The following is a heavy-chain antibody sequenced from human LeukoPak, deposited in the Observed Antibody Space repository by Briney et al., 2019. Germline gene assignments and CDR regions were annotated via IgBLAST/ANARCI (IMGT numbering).Heavy chain of an antibody. CDR1: GFTITSYV. CDR2: LRGGDDST. D-gene: IGHD2-2*01. J-gene: IGHJ4*02. CDR3: AKCEWSSTSCPDY. Sequence: GGSLRLSCTASGFTITSYVTSWVRQAPGKGLEWISSLRGGDDSTNYADSVKGRFAISRDNSKNTLYLQMNSLRAEDTAVYYCAKCEWSSTSCPDYWGQGTLVTVSS. V-gene: IGHV3-23*01.